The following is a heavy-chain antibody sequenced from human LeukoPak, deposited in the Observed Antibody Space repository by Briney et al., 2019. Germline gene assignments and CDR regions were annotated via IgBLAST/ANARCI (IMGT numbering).Heavy chain of an antibody. CDR1: GFTFSSYA. D-gene: IGHD2-15*01. J-gene: IGHJ4*02. CDR3: AKAGHDIVVVVAATVVYFDY. V-gene: IGHV3-23*01. Sequence: GGSLRLSCAASGFTFSSYAMSWVRQAPGKGLEWVSAISGSGGSTYYADSVKGRFTISRDSSKNTLYLQMNSLRAEDTAVYYCAKAGHDIVVVVAATVVYFDYWGQGTLVTVSS. CDR2: ISGSGGST.